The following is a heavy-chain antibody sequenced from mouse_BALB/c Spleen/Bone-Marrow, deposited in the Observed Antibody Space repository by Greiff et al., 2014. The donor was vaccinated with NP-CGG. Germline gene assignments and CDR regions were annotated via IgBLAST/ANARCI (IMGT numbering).Heavy chain of an antibody. Sequence: EVQLVESGPELVKPGASVKIPCKASGYTFTDYNMDWGKKSKGKSFGGIGDINPNNGGTIYNQKFKGKATLTVDKSSSTAYMELRSLTSEDTAVYYCAIYYYGSSYAMDYWGQGTSVTVSS. D-gene: IGHD1-1*01. J-gene: IGHJ4*01. CDR2: INPNNGGT. V-gene: IGHV1-18*01. CDR1: GYTFTDYN. CDR3: AIYYYGSSYAMDY.